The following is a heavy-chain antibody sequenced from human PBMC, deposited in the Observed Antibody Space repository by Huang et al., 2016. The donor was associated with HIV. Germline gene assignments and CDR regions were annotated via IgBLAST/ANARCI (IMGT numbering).Heavy chain of an antibody. V-gene: IGHV1-18*01. CDR1: GYTFTSYG. J-gene: IGHJ3*02. Sequence: QIQLMQSGPELKQPGASVKVSCKASGYTFTSYGITWVRQAPGQGPEGMGGSRPSSGDTEYAQKVQGRVTLTTDTSTNIAYMELRSLRSDDTAKYYCARDPKYHRIGYYRQRRGIDIWGQGTMVIVSS. CDR2: SRPSSGDT. CDR3: ARDPKYHRIGYYRQRRGIDI. D-gene: IGHD3-22*01.